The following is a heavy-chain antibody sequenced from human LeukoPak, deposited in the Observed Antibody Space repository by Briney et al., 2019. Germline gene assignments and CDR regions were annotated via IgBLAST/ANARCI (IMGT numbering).Heavy chain of an antibody. CDR3: ARDPTHGIAAAGFDY. Sequence: AGGSLRLSCAASGFTFSSYWMSWVRQAPGKGLEWVANIKQDGSEKYYVDSVKGRFTISRDNAKNTLYLQMNSLRAEDTAVYYCARDPTHGIAAAGFDYWGQGTLVTVSS. CDR2: IKQDGSEK. D-gene: IGHD6-13*01. J-gene: IGHJ4*02. V-gene: IGHV3-7*01. CDR1: GFTFSSYW.